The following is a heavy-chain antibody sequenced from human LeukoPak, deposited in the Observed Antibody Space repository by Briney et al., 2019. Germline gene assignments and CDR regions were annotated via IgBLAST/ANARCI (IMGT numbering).Heavy chain of an antibody. CDR1: GGSISSYY. V-gene: IGHV4-59*12. J-gene: IGHJ3*02. CDR2: IYYSGST. D-gene: IGHD3-22*01. Sequence: SETLSLTCTVSGGSISSYYWSWIRQPPGKGLEWIGYIYYSGSTNYNPSLKSRVTISVDTSKNQFSLKLSSVTAADTAVYYCASTHYYDSSGYLPDAFDIWGQGTMVTVSS. CDR3: ASTHYYDSSGYLPDAFDI.